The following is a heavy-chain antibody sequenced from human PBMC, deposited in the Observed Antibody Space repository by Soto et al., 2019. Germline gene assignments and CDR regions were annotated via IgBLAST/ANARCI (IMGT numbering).Heavy chain of an antibody. D-gene: IGHD3-10*01. V-gene: IGHV4-31*03. Sequence: PSETLSLTCTVSGGSISSGAYYWSWIRQHPGKGLEWIGYIYSSGATYYNPSLKRRLSFLLDTSKNHFSLWLTSVTAADTAIYHCARSGVSGTVITCHWFDPWGQGTMVTVSS. CDR1: GGSISSGAYY. CDR2: IYSSGAT. CDR3: ARSGVSGTVITCHWFDP. J-gene: IGHJ5*02.